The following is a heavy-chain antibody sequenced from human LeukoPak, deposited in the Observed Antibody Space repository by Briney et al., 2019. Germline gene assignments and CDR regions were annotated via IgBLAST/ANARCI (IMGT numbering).Heavy chain of an antibody. D-gene: IGHD2-2*01. J-gene: IGHJ5*02. CDR2: IYTSGST. Sequence: SETLSLTCTVSGGSISTYFWTWIRQPAGKGLEWIGRIYTSGSTNYNPSLKSRVTMSLDTSKNQFSLKLSSVIAADTAIYYCARDVGYCPTTGCYQSRFDPWGQGTLVTVSS. CDR1: GGSISTYF. V-gene: IGHV4-4*07. CDR3: ARDVGYCPTTGCYQSRFDP.